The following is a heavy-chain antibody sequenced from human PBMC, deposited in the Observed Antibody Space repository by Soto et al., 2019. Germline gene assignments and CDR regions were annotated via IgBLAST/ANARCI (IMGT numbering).Heavy chain of an antibody. Sequence: SETLSLTCTVSGGSISSSSYYWGWIRQPPGKGLEWIGSIYYSGSTYYNPSLKSRVTISVDTSKNQFSLKLSSVTAADTAVYYCARHVVVVAAIGYWAQGTLVTVSS. CDR1: GGSISSSSYY. CDR2: IYYSGST. D-gene: IGHD2-15*01. CDR3: ARHVVVVAAIGY. V-gene: IGHV4-39*01. J-gene: IGHJ4*02.